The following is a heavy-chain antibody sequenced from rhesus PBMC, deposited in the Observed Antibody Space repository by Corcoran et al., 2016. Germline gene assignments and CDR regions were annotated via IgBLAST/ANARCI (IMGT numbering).Heavy chain of an antibody. CDR3: ARDRCTGSGCYLDY. CDR2: IIYSGST. J-gene: IGHJ4*01. V-gene: IGHV4-122*02. CDR1: GGSLSSGYYY. Sequence: QVQLQESGPGLVKPSETLSLTCAVSGGSLSSGYYYWSWIRQPPGKGMEWIGHIIYSGSTSYTPALKSRVTISRDTSKNQVSLKLSSVTAADTAVYYCARDRCTGSGCYLDYWGQGVLVTVSS. D-gene: IGHD2-21*01.